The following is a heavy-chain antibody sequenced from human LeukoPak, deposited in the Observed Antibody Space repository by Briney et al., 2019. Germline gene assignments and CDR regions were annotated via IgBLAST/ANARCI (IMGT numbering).Heavy chain of an antibody. Sequence: SETLSLTCAVYGGSFSGCYWSWIRQPPGKGLEWIGEINHSGSTNYNPSLKSRVTISVDTSKNQFSLKLSSVTAADTAVYYCARVSGSGWVDYWGQGTLVTVSS. CDR1: GGSFSGCY. CDR3: ARVSGSGWVDY. D-gene: IGHD6-19*01. CDR2: INHSGST. J-gene: IGHJ4*02. V-gene: IGHV4-34*01.